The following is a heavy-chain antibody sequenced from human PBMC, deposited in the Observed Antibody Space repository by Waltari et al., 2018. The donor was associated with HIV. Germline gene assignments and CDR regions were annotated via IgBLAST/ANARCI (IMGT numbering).Heavy chain of an antibody. D-gene: IGHD2-15*01. CDR1: GASVTSGEHY. J-gene: IGHJ4*02. V-gene: IGHV4-30-4*08. Sequence: QVQLQESGPRLVKPSQTLSVTCTVSGASVTSGEHYWTWFRQAPGGGLEGIGYIYYTGITYYSPSLKRRLSMSLDKAKNQFSLRLTSVTAADTAIYYCAREVYCSGASCSTHYFFDFWGQGILVPVSS. CDR2: IYYTGIT. CDR3: AREVYCSGASCSTHYFFDF.